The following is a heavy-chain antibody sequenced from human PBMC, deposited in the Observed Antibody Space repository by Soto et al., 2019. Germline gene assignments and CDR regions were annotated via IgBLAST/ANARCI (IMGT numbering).Heavy chain of an antibody. CDR2: IYYTGGT. Sequence: SETLSLTCSFSGDSVTSHYWSWVRQPPGKGLEWIGYIYYTGGTNYNPSLKSRVTMSVDTSKNRVSLNLTSLTAADTAIYYCAKDPAKVTVTKSNWFDPWGQGTLVTVSS. J-gene: IGHJ5*02. CDR3: AKDPAKVTVTKSNWFDP. V-gene: IGHV4-59*02. CDR1: GDSVTSHY. D-gene: IGHD4-17*01.